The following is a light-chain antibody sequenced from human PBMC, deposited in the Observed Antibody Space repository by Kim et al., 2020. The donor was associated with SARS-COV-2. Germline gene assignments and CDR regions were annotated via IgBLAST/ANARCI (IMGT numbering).Light chain of an antibody. J-gene: IGKJ2*01. V-gene: IGKV1-39*01. CDR2: AAS. Sequence: DIQMTQSPSSLSASVGDRVTITCRASQNINSYLNWYQQKPGKPPKSLMSAASILHSGVPSRFSGSGSGTDYTLTIHSLQPEDFATYYCQQSYSIPYTFGQGTKLEI. CDR1: QNINSY. CDR3: QQSYSIPYT.